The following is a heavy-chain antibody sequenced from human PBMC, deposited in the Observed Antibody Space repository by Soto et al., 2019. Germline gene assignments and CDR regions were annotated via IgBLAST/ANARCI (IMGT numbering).Heavy chain of an antibody. J-gene: IGHJ6*02. CDR3: AKDQPFTSSPCMDV. CDR2: ISGTGVYS. V-gene: IGHV3-23*01. D-gene: IGHD2-2*01. CDR1: GFTFSSYA. Sequence: PGGSLRLSCAASGFTFSSYAMSWVRQAPGKGLEWVASISGTGVYSYHADSVKGRFTISRDNSRNTLYLQMSSLGADDTAVYYCAKDQPFTSSPCMDVWGQGTTVTVSS.